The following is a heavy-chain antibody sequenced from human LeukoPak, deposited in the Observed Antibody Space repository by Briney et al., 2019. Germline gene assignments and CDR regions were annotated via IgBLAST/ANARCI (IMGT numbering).Heavy chain of an antibody. CDR2: IYYSGST. J-gene: IGHJ4*02. V-gene: IGHV4-39*01. CDR3: ARHGGGSPVGPHPPIDY. D-gene: IGHD1-26*01. CDR1: GGSISSSSYY. Sequence: SETLSLTCTVSGGSISSSSYYWGWIRQPPGKGLEWIGSIYYSGSTYYNPTLKSRVTISVDTSKNQFSLKPSSVTAADTAVYYCARHGGGSPVGPHPPIDYWGQGTLVTVSS.